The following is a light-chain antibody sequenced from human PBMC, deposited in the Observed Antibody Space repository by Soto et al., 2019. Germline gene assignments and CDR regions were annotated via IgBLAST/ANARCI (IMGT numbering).Light chain of an antibody. CDR3: QQYGSSPDT. CDR1: QSVSSSY. CDR2: GAS. J-gene: IGKJ2*01. Sequence: EIVLTQSPGTLSLSPGERATLSCRASQSVSSSYLAWYQQKPGQAARLLIYGASSRATGIPDRFSGSGSGTDFTLTISRLEPEDFAVYYCQQYGSSPDTFGQGTKLEIK. V-gene: IGKV3-20*01.